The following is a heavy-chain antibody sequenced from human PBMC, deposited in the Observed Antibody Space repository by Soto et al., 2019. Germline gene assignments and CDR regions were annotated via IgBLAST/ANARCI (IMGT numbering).Heavy chain of an antibody. J-gene: IGHJ4*02. V-gene: IGHV3-30*18. CDR3: AKEAYTNSWYSD. CDR2: ISYDGSNK. Sequence: PGGSLRLSCAGSGFNFSDYYMVWVRQAPGKGLEWVAAISYDGSNKYYADSVKGRFTISRDNSKNTMYLQMSGLRAEDTALYYCAKEAYTNSWYSDWGQGTLVTVSS. CDR1: GFNFSDYY. D-gene: IGHD6-13*01.